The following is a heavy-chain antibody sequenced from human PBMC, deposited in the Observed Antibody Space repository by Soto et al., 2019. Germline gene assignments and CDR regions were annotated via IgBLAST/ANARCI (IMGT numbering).Heavy chain of an antibody. CDR3: ARVLRLSGWSWYYDGMDV. Sequence: QVQLVQSGAEVKKPGSSVKVSCKASGGTFSSYAISWVRQAPGQGLEWMGGIIPIFGTANYARKFQGRVTITADESTSTAYMELSSLRSEDTAVYYCARVLRLSGWSWYYDGMDVWGQGTTVTVSS. J-gene: IGHJ6*02. CDR1: GGTFSSYA. CDR2: IIPIFGTA. V-gene: IGHV1-69*01. D-gene: IGHD6-19*01.